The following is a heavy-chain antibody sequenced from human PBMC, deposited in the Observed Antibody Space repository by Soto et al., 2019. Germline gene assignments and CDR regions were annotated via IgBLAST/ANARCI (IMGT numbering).Heavy chain of an antibody. D-gene: IGHD6-13*01. CDR3: ARATSPFSRSKKFDY. CDR1: GGSFSGSY. Sequence: SETLSLTCAIYGGSFSGSYWSWIRQPPGKGLEWIGEINHSGRTNYNPSLKSRVTISVDTSKNLFSLNLSSVTAADTAVYYCARATSPFSRSKKFDYWGQGTLVTVSS. J-gene: IGHJ4*02. V-gene: IGHV4-34*01. CDR2: INHSGRT.